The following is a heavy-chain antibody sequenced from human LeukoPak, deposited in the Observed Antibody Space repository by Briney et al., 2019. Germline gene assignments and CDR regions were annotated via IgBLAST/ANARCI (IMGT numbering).Heavy chain of an antibody. CDR3: AREPEDIVVVPAAISNWFDP. J-gene: IGHJ5*02. Sequence: ASVKVSCKASGYTFTSYGISWVRQAPGQGLEWMGWISAYNGNTNYAQKLQGRVTMTTDTSTSTAYMELRSLRSDDTAVYYCAREPEDIVVVPAAISNWFDPWGQGTLVTVSS. V-gene: IGHV1-18*01. D-gene: IGHD2-2*01. CDR1: GYTFTSYG. CDR2: ISAYNGNT.